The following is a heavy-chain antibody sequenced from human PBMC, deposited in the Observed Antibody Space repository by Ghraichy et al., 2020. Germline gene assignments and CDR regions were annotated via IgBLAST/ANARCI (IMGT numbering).Heavy chain of an antibody. Sequence: SRSEVDSMKGRFSVSRDNAKNTLYLQLNSLKSEDTAKYYCARQRYSYDHFDHWGHGHLV. D-gene: IGHD5-18*01. CDR3: ARQRYSYDHFDH. J-gene: IGHJ4*01. V-gene: IGHV3-74*01. CDR2: SR.